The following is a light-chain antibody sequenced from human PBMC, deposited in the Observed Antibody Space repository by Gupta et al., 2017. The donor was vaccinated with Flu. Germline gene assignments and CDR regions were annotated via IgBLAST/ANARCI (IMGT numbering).Light chain of an antibody. Sequence: QAVVTQESSLTVSPGGTVTLTCGSSTGTVTSHHYPYWFQQKPGQAPRTLIYDASNKHSWTPARFSGSLLGGKAALTLSGAQAEDEADYYCLLAYNDVWVFGGGTRLTVL. CDR2: DAS. CDR3: LLAYNDVWV. V-gene: IGLV7-46*01. J-gene: IGLJ2*01. CDR1: TGTVTSHHY.